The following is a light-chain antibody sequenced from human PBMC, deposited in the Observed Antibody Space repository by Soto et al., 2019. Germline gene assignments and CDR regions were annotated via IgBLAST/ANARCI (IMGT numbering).Light chain of an antibody. V-gene: IGLV2-14*03. Sequence: QSVLNQPASVSGSPGQSIAISCTGTSSDVGSYDFVSWYQQHPGKVPKLMIYDVNNRPSGVSDRFSGSKSGNTASLTISGLQAEDEADYYCTSFTTRSTHVFGTGTKVTV. CDR2: DVN. CDR3: TSFTTRSTHV. J-gene: IGLJ1*01. CDR1: SSDVGSYDF.